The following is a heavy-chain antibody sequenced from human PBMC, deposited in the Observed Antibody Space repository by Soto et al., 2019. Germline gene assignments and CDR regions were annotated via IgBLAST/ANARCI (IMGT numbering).Heavy chain of an antibody. V-gene: IGHV4-59*01. Sequence: PSETLFLTCSVSGGSINSYYWSWIRQPPGKGLEWIGYIFYSGRSGSTNYNPSLKSRVTISVDTSKNQFSLKVSSVTAADTAVYYCAKTALGWLDPWGQGTLVTVSS. D-gene: IGHD2-21*02. J-gene: IGHJ5*02. CDR1: GGSINSYY. CDR3: AKTALGWLDP. CDR2: IFYSGRSGST.